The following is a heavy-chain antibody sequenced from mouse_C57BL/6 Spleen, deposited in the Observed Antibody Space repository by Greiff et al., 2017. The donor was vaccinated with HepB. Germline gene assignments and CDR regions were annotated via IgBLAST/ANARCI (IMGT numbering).Heavy chain of an antibody. CDR3: ARFDSSDYDAMDY. CDR2: IDPSDSYT. Sequence: QVQLQQPGAELVRPGTSVKLSCKASGYTFTSYWMHWVKQRPGQGLEWIGVIDPSDSYTNYNQKFKGKATLTVDTSSSTAYMQLSSLTSEDSAVYYCARFDSSDYDAMDYWGQGTSVTVSS. V-gene: IGHV1-59*01. CDR1: GYTFTSYW. J-gene: IGHJ4*01. D-gene: IGHD3-2*02.